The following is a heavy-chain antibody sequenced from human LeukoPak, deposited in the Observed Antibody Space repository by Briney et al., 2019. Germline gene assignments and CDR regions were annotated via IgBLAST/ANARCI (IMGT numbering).Heavy chain of an antibody. Sequence: AETLSLTCTVSGGSISIYYWSWIRQPPGKGLEWIGYVYNSGSTDYNPSLKSRVTISADTSKNQYSLRLSSVTAADTAVYYCVRDRELNYWGQGTLVTVSS. J-gene: IGHJ4*02. D-gene: IGHD3-10*01. CDR3: VRDRELNY. CDR2: VYNSGST. CDR1: GGSISIYY. V-gene: IGHV4-59*01.